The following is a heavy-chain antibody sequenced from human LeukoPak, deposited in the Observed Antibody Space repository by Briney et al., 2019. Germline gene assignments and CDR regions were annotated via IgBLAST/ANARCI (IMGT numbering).Heavy chain of an antibody. Sequence: PGGSLRLSCTASGFPFSSYAMSWVGQAPGKGLHGVSVIIGTGTSTYYADSVRGRFTISRDNSKNTLYLRVNSLRAEDTAVYYCAKNLGSGCYWPVDYWGQGTLVTVSS. CDR3: AKNLGSGCYWPVDY. J-gene: IGHJ4*02. V-gene: IGHV3-23*01. D-gene: IGHD6-19*01. CDR1: GFPFSSYA. CDR2: IIGTGTST.